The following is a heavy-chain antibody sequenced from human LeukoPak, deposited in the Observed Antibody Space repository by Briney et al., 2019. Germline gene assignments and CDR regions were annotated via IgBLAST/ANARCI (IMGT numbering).Heavy chain of an antibody. Sequence: SETLSLTCTVSGGSISSSSYYWDWIRQPPGKGLEWIGSIYYSGSTYYNPSLKSRVTISVDTSKNQFSLKLSSVPAADTAVYYCAREVSTIFGVVYYYYYYMDVWGKGTTVTVSS. CDR2: IYYSGST. CDR3: AREVSTIFGVVYYYYYYMDV. CDR1: GGSISSSSYY. D-gene: IGHD3-3*01. J-gene: IGHJ6*03. V-gene: IGHV4-39*07.